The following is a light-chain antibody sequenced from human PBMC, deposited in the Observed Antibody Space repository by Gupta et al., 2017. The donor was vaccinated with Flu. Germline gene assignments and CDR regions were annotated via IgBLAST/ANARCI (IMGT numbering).Light chain of an antibody. J-gene: IGLJ2*01. Sequence: TCSGDGLGSKSVCWYQQEPGQSPKLVIYDDKRRPSGTPERFSASNSGNTATLTISDAQAIDEADYYCLAWDSRTWVFGGGTKLTVL. CDR3: LAWDSRTWV. CDR1: GLGSKS. CDR2: DDK. V-gene: IGLV3-1*01.